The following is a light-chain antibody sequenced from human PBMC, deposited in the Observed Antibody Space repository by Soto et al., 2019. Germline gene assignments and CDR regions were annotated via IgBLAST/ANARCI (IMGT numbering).Light chain of an antibody. CDR3: QQSYSTPFT. Sequence: DIQMTQSPSSLSASVGDRVTITCRASQTISTYLNWYQQKPGKAPKLLMYAASSLQGGVPSRFSGSGSETDFTLTISSLQPEDFATYICQQSYSTPFTFGQGTKLEIK. CDR2: AAS. V-gene: IGKV1-39*01. CDR1: QTISTY. J-gene: IGKJ2*01.